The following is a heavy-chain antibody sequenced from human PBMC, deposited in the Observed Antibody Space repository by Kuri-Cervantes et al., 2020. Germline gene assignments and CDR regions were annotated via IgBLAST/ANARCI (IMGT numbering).Heavy chain of an antibody. Sequence: GGSLRLSCAASGFTFSSYGMHWVRQAPGKGLEWVAVITYDGSNKYYADSVKGRFTISRDNSKNTLYLQMNSLRAEDTAVYYCAKLCLWSGEKNDYWGQGTLVTVSS. V-gene: IGHV3-30*18. CDR2: ITYDGSNK. CDR3: AKLCLWSGEKNDY. CDR1: GFTFSSYG. J-gene: IGHJ4*02. D-gene: IGHD3-10*01.